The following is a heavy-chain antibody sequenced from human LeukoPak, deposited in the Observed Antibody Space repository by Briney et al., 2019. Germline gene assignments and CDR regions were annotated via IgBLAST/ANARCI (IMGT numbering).Heavy chain of an antibody. J-gene: IGHJ4*02. Sequence: GSVRVSCKASGYTFTSYGISWGRQGPGQGVEWMGWISAYNGNINYAQKFQGRVTMTTDTSTSTAYLELRSLRSDDTAVYYCARDLGAAGTLSYFDYWGQGTLVTVSS. CDR3: ARDLGAAGTLSYFDY. D-gene: IGHD6-13*01. CDR1: GYTFTSYG. V-gene: IGHV1-18*01. CDR2: ISAYNGNI.